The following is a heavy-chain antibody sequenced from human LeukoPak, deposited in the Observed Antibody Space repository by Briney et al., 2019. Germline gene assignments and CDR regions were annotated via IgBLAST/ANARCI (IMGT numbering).Heavy chain of an antibody. CDR3: ARAFTVTTNWFDP. CDR1: GFTFSTYW. Sequence: PGGSLRLSCAASGFTFSTYWMTWVRQAPGKGLEWVANIKEDGSREYYVDSVKGRFTISRDNAKNSLYLQMGSLTAEDTAVYYCARAFTVTTNWFDPWGQGTLVTVSS. CDR2: IKEDGSRE. V-gene: IGHV3-7*01. J-gene: IGHJ5*02. D-gene: IGHD4-17*01.